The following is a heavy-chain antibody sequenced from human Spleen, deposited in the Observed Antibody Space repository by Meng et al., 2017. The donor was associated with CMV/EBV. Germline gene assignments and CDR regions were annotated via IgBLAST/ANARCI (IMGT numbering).Heavy chain of an antibody. D-gene: IGHD3-9*01. CDR3: ARKNYDILTGYSYYFDY. V-gene: IGHV4-34*01. J-gene: IGHJ4*02. CDR2: INHSGST. Sequence: SETLSLTCAVYGGSFSGYYWSWIRQPPGKGLEWIGEINHSGSTNYNPSLKSRVTISVDTSKNQFSLKLSSVTAADTAVYYCARKNYDILTGYSYYFDYWGQGTLVTVSS. CDR1: GGSFSGYY.